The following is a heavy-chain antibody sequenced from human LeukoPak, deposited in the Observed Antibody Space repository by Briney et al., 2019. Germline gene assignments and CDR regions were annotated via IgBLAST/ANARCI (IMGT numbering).Heavy chain of an antibody. CDR3: ARANPVYGDYDY. J-gene: IGHJ4*02. CDR1: GFILNDNY. CDR2: MFPDGRT. Sequence: GGSLRLSCALSGFILNDNYMRWVRQAPGKGLQWVSVMFPDGRTYYADSVKGRFTISRDLARNTLLLQMHSLRADDTAVHYCARANPVYGDYDYWGQGTLVTVSS. D-gene: IGHD4-17*01. V-gene: IGHV3-53*01.